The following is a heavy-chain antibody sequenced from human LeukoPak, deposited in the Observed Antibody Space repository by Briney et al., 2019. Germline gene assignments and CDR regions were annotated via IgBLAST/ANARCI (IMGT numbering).Heavy chain of an antibody. V-gene: IGHV3-74*01. CDR2: INSDGSST. J-gene: IGHJ6*03. Sequence: GGSLSLSXAASGFTFSSYWMHWVRQAPGKGLVWVSRINSDGSSTSYADSVKGRFTISRDNAKNTLYLQMNSLRAEDTAVYYCARRYNYDFWSGYYTGEKGGYMDVWGKGTTVTVSS. CDR1: GFTFSSYW. CDR3: ARRYNYDFWSGYYTGEKGGYMDV. D-gene: IGHD3-3*01.